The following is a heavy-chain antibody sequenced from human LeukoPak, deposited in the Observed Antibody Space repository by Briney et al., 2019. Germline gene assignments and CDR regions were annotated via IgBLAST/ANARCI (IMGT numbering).Heavy chain of an antibody. Sequence: GGSLRLSCAASGFTFSSYGMHWVRQAPGKGLEWVAVISYDGSNKYYADSVKGRFTISRDNSKNTLYLQVNSLRAEDTAVYYCAKDRSRDANWFDPWGQGTLVTVSS. CDR1: GFTFSSYG. D-gene: IGHD3-10*01. CDR3: AKDRSRDANWFDP. CDR2: ISYDGSNK. J-gene: IGHJ5*02. V-gene: IGHV3-30*18.